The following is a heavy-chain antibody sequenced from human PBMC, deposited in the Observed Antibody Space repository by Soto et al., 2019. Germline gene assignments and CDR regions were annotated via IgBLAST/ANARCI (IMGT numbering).Heavy chain of an antibody. J-gene: IGHJ6*03. CDR3: ASGRKVRAIRDYYYYMDV. CDR1: GGTFSSYA. D-gene: IGHD2-2*01. Sequence: ASVKVSCKASGGTFSSYAISWVRQAPGQGLEWMGGIIPIFGTANYAQKFQGRVTITADESTSTAYMELSSLRSEDTAVYYCASGRKVRAIRDYYYYMDVWGKGTTVTVSS. CDR2: IIPIFGTA. V-gene: IGHV1-69*13.